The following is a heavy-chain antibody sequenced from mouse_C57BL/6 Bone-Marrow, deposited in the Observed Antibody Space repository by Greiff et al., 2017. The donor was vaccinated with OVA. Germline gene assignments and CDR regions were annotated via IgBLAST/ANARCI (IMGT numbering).Heavy chain of an antibody. Sequence: VQLKQSGPELVKPGASVKISCKASGYTFTDYYMNWVKQSHGKSLEWIGDINPNNGGTSYNQKFKGKATLTVDKSTSTAYMELRILTSENSAVYYCARYTGYHYYAMDYWGQGTSVTVSS. D-gene: IGHD3-2*02. V-gene: IGHV1-26*01. CDR3: ARYTGYHYYAMDY. J-gene: IGHJ4*01. CDR2: INPNNGGT. CDR1: GYTFTDYY.